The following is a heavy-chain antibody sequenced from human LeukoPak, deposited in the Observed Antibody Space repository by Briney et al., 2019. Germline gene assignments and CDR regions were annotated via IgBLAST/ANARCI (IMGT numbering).Heavy chain of an antibody. V-gene: IGHV4-34*01. CDR2: INHSGST. D-gene: IGHD6-13*01. CDR1: RGSFSGYY. CDR3: ARVYSSSWYTSEYFQH. Sequence: SETLSLTCAVYRGSFSGYYWSWIRQPPGKGLEWIGEINHSGSTNYNPSLESRVTISVDTSKNQFSLKLSSVTAADTAVYYCARVYSSSWYTSEYFQHWGQGTLVTVSS. J-gene: IGHJ1*01.